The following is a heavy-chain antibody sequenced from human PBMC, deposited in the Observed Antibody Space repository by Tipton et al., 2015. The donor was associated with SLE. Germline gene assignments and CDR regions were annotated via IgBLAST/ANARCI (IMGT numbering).Heavy chain of an antibody. J-gene: IGHJ6*03. Sequence: TLSLTCTVSGGSISSYYWSWIRQPPGKGLEWIGEINHSGSTNYNPSLKSRVTISVDTSKNQFSLKLSSVTAADTAVYYCARSSSYYDFWSGSAVDYYYYVDVWGKGTTVTVSS. CDR3: ARSSSYYDFWSGSAVDYYYYVDV. CDR2: INHSGST. V-gene: IGHV4-34*01. CDR1: GGSISSYY. D-gene: IGHD3-3*01.